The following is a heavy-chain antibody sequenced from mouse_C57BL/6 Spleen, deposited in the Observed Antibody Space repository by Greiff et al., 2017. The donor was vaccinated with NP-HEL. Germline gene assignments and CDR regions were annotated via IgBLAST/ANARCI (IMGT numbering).Heavy chain of an antibody. CDR1: GYAFSSSW. J-gene: IGHJ4*01. D-gene: IGHD3-2*02. CDR2: IYPGDGDT. V-gene: IGHV1-82*01. CDR3: ARTAQAQYYYAMDY. Sequence: VKLMESGPELVKPGASVKISCKASGYAFSSSWMNWVKQRPGKGLEWIGRIYPGDGDTNYNGKFKGKATLTADKSSSTAYMQLSSLTSEDSAVYFCARTAQAQYYYAMDYWGQGTSVTVSS.